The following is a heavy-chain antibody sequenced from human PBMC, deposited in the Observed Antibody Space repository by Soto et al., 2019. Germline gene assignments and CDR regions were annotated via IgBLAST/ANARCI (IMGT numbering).Heavy chain of an antibody. D-gene: IGHD1-26*01. CDR2: INHGGGT. V-gene: IGHV4-34*02. Sequence: QVQLQQWGAGLLKPSETLSLTCAVYGGSLSGYYWNWIRQPPGKGLEWIGEINHGGGTDYNPSLKSRVTISLETSKKQFSLKLNSVTAADTALYYCARGQSSGSYYAEVGFDIWGQGTMVTVSS. CDR3: ARGQSSGSYYAEVGFDI. J-gene: IGHJ3*02. CDR1: GGSLSGYY.